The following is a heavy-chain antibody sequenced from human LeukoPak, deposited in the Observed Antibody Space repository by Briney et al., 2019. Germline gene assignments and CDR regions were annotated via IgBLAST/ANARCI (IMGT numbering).Heavy chain of an antibody. CDR3: AREEVVPAAMGAYFDY. CDR2: IYYSGST. J-gene: IGHJ4*02. Sequence: SQTLSLTCTVSGGSISSGDYYWSWIRQPPGMGLEWIGYIYYSGSTYYNPSLKSRVTISVDTSKNQFSLKLSSVTAADTAVYYCAREEVVPAAMGAYFDYWGQGTLVTVSS. D-gene: IGHD2-2*01. V-gene: IGHV4-30-4*08. CDR1: GGSISSGDYY.